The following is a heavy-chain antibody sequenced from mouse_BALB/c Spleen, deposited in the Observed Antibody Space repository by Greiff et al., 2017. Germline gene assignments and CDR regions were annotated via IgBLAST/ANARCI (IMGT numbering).Heavy chain of an antibody. V-gene: IGHV1-5*01. D-gene: IGHD2-10*01. CDR3: TTYYGNPFAY. CDR2: IYPGNSDT. Sequence: VQLQQSGTVLARPGASVKMSCKASSYTFTSYWMHWVKQRPGQGLEWIGAIYPGNSDTSYNQKFKGKAKLTAVTSTSTAYMELSSLTNEDSAVYYCTTYYGNPFAYWGQGTLVTVSA. J-gene: IGHJ3*01. CDR1: SYTFTSYW.